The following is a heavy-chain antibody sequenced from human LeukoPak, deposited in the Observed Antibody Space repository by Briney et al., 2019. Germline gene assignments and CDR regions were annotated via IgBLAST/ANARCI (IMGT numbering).Heavy chain of an antibody. CDR2: ITSRGDYI. J-gene: IGHJ4*02. CDR1: GFTFNTFN. V-gene: IGHV3-21*01. D-gene: IGHD3-9*01. CDR3: ARGHYDVLAASYKWTPDY. Sequence: PGGSLRLSCAASGFTFNTFNMNWVRQAPGKGLEWVSSITSRGDYIYYADSVKGRFTTSRDNAKNSLSLQLNSLRVEDTAVYYCARGHYDVLAASYKWTPDYWGQGTLVTVSS.